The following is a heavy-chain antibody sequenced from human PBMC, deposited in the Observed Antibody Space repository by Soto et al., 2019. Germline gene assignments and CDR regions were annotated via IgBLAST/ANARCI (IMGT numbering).Heavy chain of an antibody. CDR2: IYHRGYT. CDR3: ARAHYGDYGYGMDV. V-gene: IGHV4-30-2*01. J-gene: IGHJ6*02. D-gene: IGHD4-17*01. Sequence: QLQLQESGSGLVKPSQTLSLTCAVSGGSVSSGGYSWSCIRQPPGKGLEWIGYIYHRGYTYCNPSLKSRVTISVDRSKNQFSLKLSSVTAADTAVYYCARAHYGDYGYGMDVWGQGSTVTASS. CDR1: GGSVSSGGYS.